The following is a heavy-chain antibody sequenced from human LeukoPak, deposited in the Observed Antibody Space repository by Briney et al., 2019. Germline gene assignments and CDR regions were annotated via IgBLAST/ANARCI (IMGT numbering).Heavy chain of an antibody. Sequence: SSVKVSCKASGGTFSSYAISWVRQAPGQGLEWMGRIIPILGIANYAQKFQGRVTITADKSTSTAYTELSSLRSEDKAVYYCARGGPITMVRGVTDYFDYWGQGTLVTVSS. J-gene: IGHJ4*02. D-gene: IGHD3-10*01. CDR2: IIPILGIA. CDR3: ARGGPITMVRGVTDYFDY. CDR1: GGTFSSYA. V-gene: IGHV1-69*04.